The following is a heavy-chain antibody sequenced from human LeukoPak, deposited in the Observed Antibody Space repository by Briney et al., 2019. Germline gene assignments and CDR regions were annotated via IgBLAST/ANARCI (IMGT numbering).Heavy chain of an antibody. CDR3: ARGNRRGVGYCSGGSCLDY. CDR2: ISAYNGNT. D-gene: IGHD2-15*01. Sequence: ASVKVSCKASGYTFTRYGISWVRQAPGQGLEWMGWISAYNGNTNYAQKLQGRVTMTTDTSTSTAYMELRSLRSGDTAVYYCARGNRRGVGYCSGGSCLDYWGQGTLVTVSS. V-gene: IGHV1-18*01. J-gene: IGHJ4*02. CDR1: GYTFTRYG.